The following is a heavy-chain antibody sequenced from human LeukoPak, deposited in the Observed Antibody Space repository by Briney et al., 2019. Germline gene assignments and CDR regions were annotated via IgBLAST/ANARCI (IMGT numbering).Heavy chain of an antibody. CDR1: GGSISSYY. D-gene: IGHD1-26*01. V-gene: IGHV4-59*01. J-gene: IGHJ4*02. Sequence: SETLSLTCTVSGGSISSYYWNWIRQTPGKGLEWIGYIYYSGSTNYNPSLKSRVTMSVDTSKNQFSLRLKSVTAADTAVYYCARGGSYWTYDYWGQGTLVTVSS. CDR3: ARGGSYWTYDY. CDR2: IYYSGST.